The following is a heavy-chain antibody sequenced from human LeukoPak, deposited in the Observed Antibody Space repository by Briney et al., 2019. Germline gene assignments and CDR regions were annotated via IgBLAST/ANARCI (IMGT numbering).Heavy chain of an antibody. CDR2: TYPGDSDT. CDR3: VILGTIVAGTLGTAIDD. V-gene: IGHV5-51*01. Sequence: GASPQISCKASGYSFTNYWIGWVRPMPGKGLEWMGTTYPGDSDTKYSPSFQGQVTISANKSTNTHYLQWSSVKAWDTAMHYCVILGTIVAGTLGTAIDDGGQARLLTVSS. D-gene: IGHD5-12*01. J-gene: IGHJ4*02. CDR1: GYSFTNYW.